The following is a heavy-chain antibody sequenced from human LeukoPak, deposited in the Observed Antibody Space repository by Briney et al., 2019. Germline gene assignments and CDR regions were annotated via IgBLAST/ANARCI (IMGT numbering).Heavy chain of an antibody. CDR3: ARDQPLGSLLRYFDY. CDR1: GGSISISSYY. J-gene: IGHJ4*02. V-gene: IGHV4-39*02. D-gene: IGHD3-9*01. CDR2: IYYSGSI. Sequence: SETLSLTCTVSGGSISISSYYWGWIRQPPGKGLEWIGSIYYSGSIYYNPSLKSRVTISVDTSKNQFSLKLSSVTAADTAVYYCARDQPLGSLLRYFDYWGQGTLVTVSS.